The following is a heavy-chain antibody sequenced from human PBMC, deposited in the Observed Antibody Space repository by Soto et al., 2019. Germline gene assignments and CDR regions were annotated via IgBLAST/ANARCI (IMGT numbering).Heavy chain of an antibody. Sequence: VQLVESGGGLVQPGGSLRLSCAASGFTFSSYAMHWVRQAPGKGLEYVSAISSNGGSTYYANSVKGRFTISRDNSKNTLYLQMGSLRAEDMAVYYCARGKHDFWSGYYNNWFDPWGQGTLVTVSS. D-gene: IGHD3-3*01. CDR1: GFTFSSYA. CDR3: ARGKHDFWSGYYNNWFDP. CDR2: ISSNGGST. V-gene: IGHV3-64*01. J-gene: IGHJ5*02.